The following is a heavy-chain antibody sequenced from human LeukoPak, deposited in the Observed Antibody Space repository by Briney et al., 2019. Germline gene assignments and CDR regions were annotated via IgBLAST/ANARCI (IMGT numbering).Heavy chain of an antibody. CDR3: ARGLRDEERHYGYYYMDV. V-gene: IGHV4-4*09. Sequence: SDTLSLTCTVSGDSVSGYYGSWIRQPPAKGREWIGYYYTSANTNYNPSLKSRVTMSVDTSKNQFSLKLTSVTAADTAVYYCARGLRDEERHYGYYYMDVWGKGTTVTVSS. CDR1: GDSVSGYY. J-gene: IGHJ6*03. D-gene: IGHD3-22*01. CDR2: YYTSANT.